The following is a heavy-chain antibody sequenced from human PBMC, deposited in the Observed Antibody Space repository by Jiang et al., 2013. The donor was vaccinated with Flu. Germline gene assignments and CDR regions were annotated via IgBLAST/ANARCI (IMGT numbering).Heavy chain of an antibody. Sequence: RVTISVDTSKNQFSLKLSSVTAADTAVYYCARVHYDYVWGKNWFDPWGQGTLVTVSS. J-gene: IGHJ5*02. CDR3: ARVHYDYVWGKNWFDP. V-gene: IGHV4-30-2*05. D-gene: IGHD3-16*01.